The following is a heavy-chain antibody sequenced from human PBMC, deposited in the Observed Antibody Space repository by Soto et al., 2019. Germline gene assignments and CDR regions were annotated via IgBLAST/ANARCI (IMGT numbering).Heavy chain of an antibody. CDR1: GFTFSSYA. CDR3: AKDALTISTYDFWSGRQYYFDF. V-gene: IGHV3-23*01. D-gene: IGHD3-3*01. Sequence: LESGGGLEQPGGSLRLSCEASGFTFSSYAMSWVRQAPGKGLEWLSVISGSGGSTYYADSVKGRFTISRDNSKNTLYLQMNSLRVEDTAVYYCAKDALTISTYDFWSGRQYYFDFWGQGTLVTVSS. J-gene: IGHJ4*02. CDR2: ISGSGGST.